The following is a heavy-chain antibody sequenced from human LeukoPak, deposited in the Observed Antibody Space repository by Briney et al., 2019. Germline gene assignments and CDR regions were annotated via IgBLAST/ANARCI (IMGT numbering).Heavy chain of an antibody. CDR3: ARSIVVVVAAFYYYYYYGMDV. J-gene: IGHJ6*02. V-gene: IGHV4-34*01. D-gene: IGHD2-15*01. CDR1: GGSFSGYY. Sequence: SETLPLTCAVYGGSFSGYYWSWIRQPPGKGLEWIGEINHSGSTNYNPSLKSRVTISVDTSKNQFSLKLSSVTAADTAVYYCARSIVVVVAAFYYYYYYGMDVWGQGTTVTVSS. CDR2: INHSGST.